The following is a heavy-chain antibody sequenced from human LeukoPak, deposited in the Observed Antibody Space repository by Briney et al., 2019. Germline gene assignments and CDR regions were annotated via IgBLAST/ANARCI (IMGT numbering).Heavy chain of an antibody. CDR1: GFTFSNYG. J-gene: IGHJ4*02. Sequence: PGRSLRLSCAASGFTFSNYGMNWVRQAPGKGLEWVSYISSDSRTIYYADSVKGRFTISRDNAKNSLYLQMKSLRDEDTAVYYCARYGSGTSYITNYFDYWGQGTLVTVSS. V-gene: IGHV3-48*02. D-gene: IGHD3-10*01. CDR2: ISSDSRTI. CDR3: ARYGSGTSYITNYFDY.